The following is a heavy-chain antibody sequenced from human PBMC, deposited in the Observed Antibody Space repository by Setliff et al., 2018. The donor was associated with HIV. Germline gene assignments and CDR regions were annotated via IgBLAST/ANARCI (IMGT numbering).Heavy chain of an antibody. CDR2: INHSGST. CDR3: ARGEPVDILTGYFDY. V-gene: IGHV4-34*01. CDR1: GGSFSGYY. D-gene: IGHD3-9*01. J-gene: IGHJ4*02. Sequence: SETLSLTCAVYGGSFSGYYWSWIRQPPGKGLEWIGEINHSGSTNYNPSLKSRLTISVDTSKNQFSLKLSSVTAADTAIYYCARGEPVDILTGYFDYWGQGTLVTVSS.